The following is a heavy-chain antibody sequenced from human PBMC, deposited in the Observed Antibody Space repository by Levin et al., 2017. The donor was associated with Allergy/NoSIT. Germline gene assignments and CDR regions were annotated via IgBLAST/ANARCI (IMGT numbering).Heavy chain of an antibody. Sequence: GGSLRLSCKGSGYIFTSYWIGWVRQMPGKGLEWMGIIYPGDSDTRYSPSFQGQVTISADKSISTAYLQWSSLKASDTAIYYCARHPCSGGTCYYYYGLDVWGQGTTVTVSS. J-gene: IGHJ6*02. CDR3: ARHPCSGGTCYYYYGLDV. CDR1: GYIFTSYW. V-gene: IGHV5-51*01. CDR2: IYPGDSDT. D-gene: IGHD2-15*01.